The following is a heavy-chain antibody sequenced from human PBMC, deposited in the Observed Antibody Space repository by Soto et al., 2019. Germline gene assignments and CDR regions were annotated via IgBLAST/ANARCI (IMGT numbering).Heavy chain of an antibody. D-gene: IGHD1-26*01. J-gene: IGHJ4*02. CDR2: IKQDGGEK. CDR3: ASGRIVGATRPIGLDY. Sequence: EVQLVESGGGLVQPGGSLRLSCAASGFTSGFTFSRYWMSWVRQAPGKGLEWVANIKQDGGEKYYVDSVKVRFTISRDNDKNSLYLQMNSLRAEYTAVYYCASGRIVGATRPIGLDYWGQGTLVTVSS. CDR1: GFTFSRYW. V-gene: IGHV3-7*01.